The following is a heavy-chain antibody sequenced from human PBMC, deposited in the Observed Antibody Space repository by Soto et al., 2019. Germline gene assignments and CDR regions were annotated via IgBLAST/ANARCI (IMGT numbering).Heavy chain of an antibody. CDR2: IYWEDDK. CDR1: GFSLSTSGVG. J-gene: IGHJ6*03. CDR3: GYGTTGPTFHYCYDYVDV. V-gene: IGHV2-5*02. D-gene: IGHD1-1*01. Sequence: QITLKESGPPLVKPTQTLTLTCTFSGFSLSTSGVGVGWIRQPPGKALEWLALIYWEDDKRYSPSLKSRLTIPKGTSKNQVVLTTTNVDPADTATYCCGYGTTGPTFHYCYDYVDVWGEGTTVTVSS.